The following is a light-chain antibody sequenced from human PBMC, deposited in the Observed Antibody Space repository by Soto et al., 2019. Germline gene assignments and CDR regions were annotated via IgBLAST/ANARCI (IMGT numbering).Light chain of an antibody. V-gene: IGLV2-23*03. Sequence: QSALTQPASVSGSPGQSISISCTGTSSDIGSYNLVSWYQHHPGKAPKVIIYEGSKRPSGVSNRFSGSKSGNTASLTISGIQAEDEADYFCCSYAGFSTFVLFGGGTKLTVL. CDR1: SSDIGSYNL. CDR3: CSYAGFSTFVL. CDR2: EGS. J-gene: IGLJ3*02.